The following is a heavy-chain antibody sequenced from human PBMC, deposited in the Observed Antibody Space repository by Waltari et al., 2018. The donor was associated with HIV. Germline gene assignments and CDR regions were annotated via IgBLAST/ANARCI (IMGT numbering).Heavy chain of an antibody. CDR1: GFSFDDYD. D-gene: IGHD2-15*01. CDR2: IRGIGRQI. V-gene: IGHV3-9*01. CDR3: AGRMSIIVVAGGDDDFEI. J-gene: IGHJ3*02. Sequence: EVQLVESGGGVVQPGRYLRLSCVGSGFSFDDYDMYWVRQVPGKGLEWVAGIRGIGRQIAYADSVKGRFTMSRDNAKKSLVLQMNSLRPEDTAFYHCAGRMSIIVVAGGDDDFEIWGQGTKVTVSS.